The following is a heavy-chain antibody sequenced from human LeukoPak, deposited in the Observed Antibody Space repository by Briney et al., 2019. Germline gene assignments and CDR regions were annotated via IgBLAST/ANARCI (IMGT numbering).Heavy chain of an antibody. CDR1: GYSFTSYW. CDR2: IYPGDSDT. Sequence: GESLKISCQGSGYSFTSYWIGWVRQLPGNGLEWMGIIYPGDSDTRYSPSFQGQVTISADKSISTAYLQWSSLKASDTAMYYSARLSGVVVVAATNWFDPWGQGTLVTVSS. CDR3: ARLSGVVVVAATNWFDP. D-gene: IGHD2-15*01. J-gene: IGHJ5*02. V-gene: IGHV5-51*01.